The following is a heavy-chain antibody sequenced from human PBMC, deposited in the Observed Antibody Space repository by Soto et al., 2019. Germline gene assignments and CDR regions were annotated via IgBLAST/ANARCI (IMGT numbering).Heavy chain of an antibody. CDR1: GYTLTNYG. J-gene: IGHJ5*02. D-gene: IGHD1-1*01. CDR3: VRDWQLSP. CDR2: ISGHNGNT. Sequence: QVQLVQSGEEVKKTGASVKVSCRASGYTLTNYGISWVRQAPGQGLFWMGWISGHNGNTLYAQHVQGRLTLTIDTSTNTAYMELMSLKIDDTAMYYCVRDWQLSPWGQGTLVTVSS. V-gene: IGHV1-18*01.